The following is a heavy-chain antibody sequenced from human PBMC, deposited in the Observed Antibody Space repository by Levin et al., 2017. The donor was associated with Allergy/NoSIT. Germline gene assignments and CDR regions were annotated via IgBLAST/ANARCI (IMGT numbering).Heavy chain of an antibody. CDR3: ARVGPYSYGADY. Sequence: HTGGSLRLSCAASGFIFSSYSMNWVRQAPGKGLEWLSYIRSDSSTIYYADSVKGRFTISRDNAKNSLYLQMNSLRAEDTAVYYCARVGPYSYGADYWGQGTLVTVSS. CDR1: GFIFSSYS. D-gene: IGHD5-18*01. CDR2: IRSDSSTI. J-gene: IGHJ4*02. V-gene: IGHV3-48*01.